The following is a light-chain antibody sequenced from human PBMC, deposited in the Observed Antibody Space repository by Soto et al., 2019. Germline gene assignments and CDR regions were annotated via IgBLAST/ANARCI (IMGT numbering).Light chain of an antibody. Sequence: EIVLTQSPGTLSLSPGERVTLSCRASQTVTRSYLGWYQQKPGQAPRLLIYGASSRATGVPDRFSGSGSGTDFTLTISRLEPEDFAVYYCQQYGGSPFTFGPGTKVDIK. CDR3: QQYGGSPFT. J-gene: IGKJ3*01. CDR1: QTVTRSY. V-gene: IGKV3-20*01. CDR2: GAS.